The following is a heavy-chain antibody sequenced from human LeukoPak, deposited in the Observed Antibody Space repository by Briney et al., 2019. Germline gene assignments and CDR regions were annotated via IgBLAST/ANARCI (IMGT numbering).Heavy chain of an antibody. CDR1: GFTFSSYE. D-gene: IGHD6-19*01. J-gene: IGHJ3*02. CDR3: AVLFSSGWYGGFDAFDI. CDR2: ISSSGSTT. V-gene: IGHV3-48*03. Sequence: GGSLRLSCAASGFTFSSYEMNWVRQAPGKGLEWVSYISSSGSTTYYADSVKGRFTISRDNAKNSLYLQMNSLRAEDTSVYYCAVLFSSGWYGGFDAFDIWGQGTMVTVSS.